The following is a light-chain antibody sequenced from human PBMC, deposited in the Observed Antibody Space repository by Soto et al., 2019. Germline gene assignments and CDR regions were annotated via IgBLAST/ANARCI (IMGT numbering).Light chain of an antibody. Sequence: EIVMTQSPATLSVSPGERATLSCRASQSVSSNLAWYQQKPGQTPRLLIHGASTRATRIPARFSGSGSGTEFTLTISSLQSEDFAVYYCQQYNNWPLTFGEGTKVEIK. V-gene: IGKV3D-15*01. CDR1: QSVSSN. CDR3: QQYNNWPLT. J-gene: IGKJ4*01. CDR2: GAS.